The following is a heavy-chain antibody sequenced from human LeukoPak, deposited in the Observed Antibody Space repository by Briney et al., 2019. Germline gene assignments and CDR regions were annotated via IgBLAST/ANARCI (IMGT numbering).Heavy chain of an antibody. CDR1: GFTFSNYA. CDR2: ITGSGSGI. D-gene: IGHD3-9*01. CDR3: AKWGDYDVLTGYYVSDY. Sequence: GGSLRLSCAASGFTFSNYAMSWVRQAPGKGLEWVSAITGSGSGIYYADSMKSRFTISRDNSKNTLYLQINSLRAEDTAVYYCAKWGDYDVLTGYYVSDYWGQGTLVTVS. V-gene: IGHV3-23*01. J-gene: IGHJ4*02.